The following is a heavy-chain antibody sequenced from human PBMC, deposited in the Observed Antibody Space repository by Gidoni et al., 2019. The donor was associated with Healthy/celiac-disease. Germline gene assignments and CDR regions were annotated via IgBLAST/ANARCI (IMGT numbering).Heavy chain of an antibody. CDR3: ARSEVTIFGVAPYYFDY. CDR1: GYTFTGYY. D-gene: IGHD3-3*01. Sequence: QVQLVQSGAEVKKPGASVKVSCTASGYTFTGYYMHWVRQAPGQGLEWMGRINPNSGGTNYAQKFQGRVTMTRDTSISTAYMELSRLRSDDTAVYYCARSEVTIFGVAPYYFDYWGQGTLVTVSS. J-gene: IGHJ4*02. CDR2: INPNSGGT. V-gene: IGHV1-2*06.